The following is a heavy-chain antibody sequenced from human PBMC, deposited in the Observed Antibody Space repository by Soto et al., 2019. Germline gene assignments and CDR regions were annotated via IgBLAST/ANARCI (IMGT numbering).Heavy chain of an antibody. J-gene: IGHJ4*02. CDR1: GFTFSGYA. CDR2: ISGSGGST. CDR3: AKASSIFGVVIIPPRYFDY. D-gene: IGHD3-3*01. V-gene: IGHV3-23*01. Sequence: GGALRLSCAASGFTFSGYAMSWVRQAPGKGLEWVSAISGSGGSTYYADSVKGRFTISRDNSKNTLYLQMNSLRAEDTAVYYCAKASSIFGVVIIPPRYFDYWGQGTLVTVSS.